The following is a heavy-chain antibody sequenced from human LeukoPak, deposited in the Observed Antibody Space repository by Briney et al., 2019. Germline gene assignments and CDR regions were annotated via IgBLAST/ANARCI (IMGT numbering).Heavy chain of an antibody. V-gene: IGHV3-21*01. J-gene: IGHJ3*02. CDR3: ARQVGVDDAFDI. CDR1: GFTFNSYS. Sequence: GGSLRLSCAASGFTFNSYSMNCVRQAPGKGREWVSSISSGSSYIFYADSVKGRFTISRDNAKNSLYLQMNSLRAEDTAVYYCARQVGVDDAFDIWGQGTMVTISS. CDR2: ISSGSSYI. D-gene: IGHD1-26*01.